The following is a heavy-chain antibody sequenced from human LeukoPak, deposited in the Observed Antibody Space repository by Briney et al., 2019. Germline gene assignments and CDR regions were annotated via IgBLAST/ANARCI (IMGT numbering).Heavy chain of an antibody. CDR3: ATGPYAAFEM. D-gene: IGHD2-2*01. CDR2: VKDDGIST. CDR1: GFTFTKFW. V-gene: IGHV3-74*01. Sequence: PGGSLRLSCAASGFTFTKFWMRWARQAPGRGLVWVSRVKDDGISTLYADSVKGRFTISRDNAKNTLYLQMNSLRADDTALYYCATGPYAAFEMWGQGTMVTVSS. J-gene: IGHJ3*02.